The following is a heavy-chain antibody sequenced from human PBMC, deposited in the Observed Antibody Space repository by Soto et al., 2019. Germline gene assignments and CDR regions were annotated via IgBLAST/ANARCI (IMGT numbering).Heavy chain of an antibody. CDR2: ISGSNIYT. Sequence: GGSLRLSCSASGFTFSDCYMSWVRQAPGKGLEWVSYISGSNIYTNYADSVRGRFTISRDNAKNSLFLQMNSLRVEDTAVYYCARGSLVSSRIYDVWGQGTTVTVSS. CDR3: ARGSLVSSRIYDV. J-gene: IGHJ6*02. D-gene: IGHD5-12*01. V-gene: IGHV3-11*06. CDR1: GFTFSDCY.